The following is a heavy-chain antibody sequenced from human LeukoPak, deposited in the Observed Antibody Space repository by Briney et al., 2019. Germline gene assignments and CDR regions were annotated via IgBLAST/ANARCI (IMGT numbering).Heavy chain of an antibody. CDR2: IYYSGST. CDR1: GGSISSGGYY. Sequence: SETLSLTCTVSGGSISSGGYYWSWLRQHPGTGLEWIGYIYYSGSTYYNPSLKSRVTISVDTSKNQFSLKLSSVTAADTAVYYCARGYDSSGYYYFYYYGMDVWGQGTTVTVSS. D-gene: IGHD3-22*01. J-gene: IGHJ6*02. CDR3: ARGYDSSGYYYFYYYGMDV. V-gene: IGHV4-31*03.